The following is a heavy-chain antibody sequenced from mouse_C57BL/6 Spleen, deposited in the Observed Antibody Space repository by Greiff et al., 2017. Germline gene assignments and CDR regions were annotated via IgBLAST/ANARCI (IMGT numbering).Heavy chain of an antibody. J-gene: IGHJ4*01. Sequence: EVKLVESGGGLVKPGGSLKLSCAASGFTFSDYGMHWVRQAPEKGLEWVAYISSGSSTIYYADTVKGGFTISRDNAKNTLFLQMTSLRSEDTAMYYCASSLYYSNYVWAMDYWGQGTSVTVSS. CDR3: ASSLYYSNYVWAMDY. V-gene: IGHV5-17*01. CDR2: ISSGSSTI. CDR1: GFTFSDYG. D-gene: IGHD2-5*01.